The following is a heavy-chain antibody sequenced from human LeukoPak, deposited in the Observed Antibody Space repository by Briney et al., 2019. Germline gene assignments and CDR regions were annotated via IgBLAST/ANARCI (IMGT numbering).Heavy chain of an antibody. V-gene: IGHV4-38-2*02. CDR1: GYSISSGYY. J-gene: IGHJ4*02. Sequence: PSETLSLTCTVSGYSISSGYYWGWIRQPPGKGPEWIGSIYHSGSTYYNPSLKSRVTISVDTSKNQFSLKLSSVTAADTAVYYCARGVENSSSWYEENYFDYWGQGTLVTVSS. CDR3: ARGVENSSSWYEENYFDY. CDR2: IYHSGST. D-gene: IGHD6-13*01.